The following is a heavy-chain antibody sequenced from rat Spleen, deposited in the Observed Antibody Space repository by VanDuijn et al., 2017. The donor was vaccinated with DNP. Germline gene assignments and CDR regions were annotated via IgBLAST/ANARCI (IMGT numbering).Heavy chain of an antibody. CDR1: GFNFNIYW. CDR3: VREDKGVDA. J-gene: IGHJ4*01. V-gene: IGHV4-2*01. CDR2: INKDSRTI. Sequence: EVKLVESGGGLVQPGRSLKLSCAASGFNFNIYWMGWVRQAPGKGLEWIGEINKDSRTIKYSPSLKDKLTISRDNAQNTLYLQMSRLGSEDTAIYYCVREDKGVDAWGQGTSVTVSS. D-gene: IGHD2-2*01.